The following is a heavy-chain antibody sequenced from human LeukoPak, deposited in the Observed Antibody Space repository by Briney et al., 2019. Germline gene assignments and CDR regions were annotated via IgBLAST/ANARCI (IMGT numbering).Heavy chain of an antibody. V-gene: IGHV3-30*04. CDR1: GFTFSSYA. CDR2: ISYDGSNK. CDR3: ASTLHWGKPFDY. J-gene: IGHJ4*02. D-gene: IGHD3-16*01. Sequence: PGRSLRLSCAASGFTFSSYAMHWVRQAPGKGLEWVAVISYDGSNKYYADSVKGRFTISRDNAKNSLYLQMNSLRAEDTAVYYCASTLHWGKPFDYWGQGTLVTVSS.